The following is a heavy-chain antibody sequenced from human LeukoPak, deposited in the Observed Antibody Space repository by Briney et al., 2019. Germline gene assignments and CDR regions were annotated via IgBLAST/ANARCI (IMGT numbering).Heavy chain of an antibody. CDR3: APFLRGYFDY. D-gene: IGHD2/OR15-2a*01. J-gene: IGHJ4*02. CDR2: IYYSGST. CDR1: GGSISSYY. Sequence: SETLSLTSTVSGGSISSYYWSWIRQPPGKGLEWIGYIYYSGSTNYNPSLKSRVTISVDTSKNQFSLKLSSVTAADTAVYYCAPFLRGYFDYWGQGTLVTVSP. V-gene: IGHV4-59*01.